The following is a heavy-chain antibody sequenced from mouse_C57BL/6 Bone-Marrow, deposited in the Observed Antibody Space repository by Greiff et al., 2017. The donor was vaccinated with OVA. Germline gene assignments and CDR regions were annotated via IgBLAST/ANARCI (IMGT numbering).Heavy chain of an antibody. CDR2: IDPENGDT. J-gene: IGHJ2*01. V-gene: IGHV14-4*01. CDR1: GFNIKDDY. CDR3: TTVTLYYFDY. Sequence: EVQRVESGAELVRPGASVKLSCTASGFNIKDDYMHWVKQRPEQGLEWIGWIDPENGDTEYASKFQGKATITADTSSNTAYLQLSSLTSEDTAVYYCTTVTLYYFDYWGQGTTLTVSS. D-gene: IGHD2-1*01.